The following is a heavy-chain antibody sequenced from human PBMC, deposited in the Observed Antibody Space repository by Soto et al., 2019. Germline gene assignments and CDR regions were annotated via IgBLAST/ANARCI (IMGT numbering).Heavy chain of an antibody. CDR1: GYTLTELS. CDR3: ATASYSSGWYAEYFEH. Sequence: ASAKVSCKASGYTLTELSMHWVRQAPGKGLEWMGGFDTEDGETIYAQKFQGRVTMTNDTSTDTAYMELSSLRSEDTAVYYCATASYSSGWYAEYFEHWGQGTLVTVSS. V-gene: IGHV1-24*01. J-gene: IGHJ1*01. D-gene: IGHD6-19*01. CDR2: FDTEDGET.